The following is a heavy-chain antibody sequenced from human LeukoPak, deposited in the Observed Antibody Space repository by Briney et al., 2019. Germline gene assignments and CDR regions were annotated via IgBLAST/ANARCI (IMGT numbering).Heavy chain of an antibody. CDR3: ARGQEYYYDSSAYSKFDY. CDR2: IWYDGSNK. V-gene: IGHV3-33*08. CDR1: GFNFNSYA. Sequence: GGSLRLSCSASGFNFNSYAIHWVRQAPGKGLEWVAAIWYDGSNKYYADSVKGRFTISRDNSKNTLYLQMNSLRAEDTALYYCARGQEYYYDSSAYSKFDYWGQGTLVTVSS. D-gene: IGHD3-22*01. J-gene: IGHJ4*02.